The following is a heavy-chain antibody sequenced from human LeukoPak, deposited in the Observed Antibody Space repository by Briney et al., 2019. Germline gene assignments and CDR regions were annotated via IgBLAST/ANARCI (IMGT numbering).Heavy chain of an antibody. CDR1: GFTFSDYY. Sequence: GGSLRLSCAASGFTFSDYYMSWIRQAPGKGLEWVSYISSSGSTIYYADSVKGRFTISRDNSKNTLYVQMNSLRAEDTAVYYCARDGCSGEGGCAFDIWGQGTMVTVSS. V-gene: IGHV3-11*04. CDR3: ARDGCSGEGGCAFDI. CDR2: ISSSGSTI. J-gene: IGHJ3*02. D-gene: IGHD2-15*01.